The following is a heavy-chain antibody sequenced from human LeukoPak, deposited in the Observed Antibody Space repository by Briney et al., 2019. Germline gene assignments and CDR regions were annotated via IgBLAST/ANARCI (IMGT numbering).Heavy chain of an antibody. J-gene: IGHJ4*02. V-gene: IGHV4-59*01. D-gene: IGHD6-13*01. Sequence: SETLSLTRTVSGGSISSYYWSWIRQPPRKGLEWIGYIYYSGSTNYDPSLKRRVTISVDTSKNQFSLKLSSVTAADTAVYYCARAPIAAAGTPSYDYWGQGTLVTVSS. CDR1: GGSISSYY. CDR3: ARAPIAAAGTPSYDY. CDR2: IYYSGST.